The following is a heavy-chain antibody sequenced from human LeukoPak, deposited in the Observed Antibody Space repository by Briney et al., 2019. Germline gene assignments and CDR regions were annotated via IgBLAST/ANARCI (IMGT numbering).Heavy chain of an antibody. CDR3: ARECICPSLRFLEWYPMGGFDP. J-gene: IGHJ5*02. Sequence: GGSLRLSCAASGFTFSSYWMSWVRQAPGKGLEWVANIKQDGSEKYYVDSVKGRFTISRDNAKNSLYLQMNSLRAEDTAVYYCARECICPSLRFLEWYPMGGFDPWGQGTLVTVSS. V-gene: IGHV3-7*01. CDR2: IKQDGSEK. D-gene: IGHD3-3*01. CDR1: GFTFSSYW.